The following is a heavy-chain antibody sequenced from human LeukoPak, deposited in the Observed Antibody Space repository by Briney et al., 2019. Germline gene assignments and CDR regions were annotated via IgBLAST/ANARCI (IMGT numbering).Heavy chain of an antibody. Sequence: AGRSLRLSCAASGFTFSSYGMHWVRQAPGKGLEWVAVIWYDGSNKYYADSVKGRFTISRDNSKNTLYLQMNSLRAEDTAVYYCARDSKSSGSIDYWGQGTLVTVSS. CDR3: ARDSKSSGSIDY. D-gene: IGHD3-22*01. V-gene: IGHV3-33*01. J-gene: IGHJ4*02. CDR2: IWYDGSNK. CDR1: GFTFSSYG.